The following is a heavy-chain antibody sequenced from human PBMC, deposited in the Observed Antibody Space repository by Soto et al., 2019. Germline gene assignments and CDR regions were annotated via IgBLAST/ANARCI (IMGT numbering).Heavy chain of an antibody. D-gene: IGHD5-12*01. CDR2: IIPAFGTV. V-gene: IGHV1-69*01. CDR1: GGTSSGYA. Sequence: QVQLVQSGAEVKKPGSSVKVSCKASGGTSSGYAFSWVRQAPGQGLQWMGGIIPAFGTVNYAQKFQGRVTITADESTSTAYMEVRSLTSEDTAVYYCARTYSGHDFLQYWGQGTLVTVSS. J-gene: IGHJ4*02. CDR3: ARTYSGHDFLQY.